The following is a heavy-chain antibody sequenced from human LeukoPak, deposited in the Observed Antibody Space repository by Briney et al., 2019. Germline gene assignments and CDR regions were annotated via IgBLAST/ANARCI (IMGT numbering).Heavy chain of an antibody. Sequence: SETLSLTCAFYYSSFSGYFYTWIRQSPGGGLEWLGHINFSGGTNYNPSLKSRVTISVDTSKNQFSLKLTSVTAADTAVYYCGRWFEYWGQGSLVTVSS. CDR2: INFSGGT. J-gene: IGHJ4*02. CDR1: YSSFSGYF. V-gene: IGHV4-34*01. CDR3: GRWFEY.